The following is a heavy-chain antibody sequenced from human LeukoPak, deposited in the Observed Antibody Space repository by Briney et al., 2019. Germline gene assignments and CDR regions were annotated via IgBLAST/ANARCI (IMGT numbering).Heavy chain of an antibody. CDR1: GFTFSSYA. V-gene: IGHV3-30-3*01. Sequence: GRSLRLSCAASGFTFSSYAMHWVRQAPGKGLEWVAVISYDGSNKYYADSVKGRFTISRDNSKNTLYLQMNSLRAEDTAVYYCARSAAAYCSSTSCYTRRGFGYWGQGTLVTVSS. CDR3: ARSAAAYCSSTSCYTRRGFGY. CDR2: ISYDGSNK. J-gene: IGHJ4*02. D-gene: IGHD2-2*02.